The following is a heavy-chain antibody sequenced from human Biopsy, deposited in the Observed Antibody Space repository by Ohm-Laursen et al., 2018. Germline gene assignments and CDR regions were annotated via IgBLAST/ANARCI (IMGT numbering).Heavy chain of an antibody. D-gene: IGHD2/OR15-2a*01. CDR1: GGSISSDY. Sequence: SETLSLTCTVSGGSISSDYWSWIRQTPGKGLEWIGYIYYSGSTNYNPSLKSRVTISVDTSKNQFSLRLNSVTAADTAVYYCARATNSTGWPYYYFYGTDVWGQGTTVTVSS. CDR3: ARATNSTGWPYYYFYGTDV. CDR2: IYYSGST. J-gene: IGHJ6*02. V-gene: IGHV4-59*01.